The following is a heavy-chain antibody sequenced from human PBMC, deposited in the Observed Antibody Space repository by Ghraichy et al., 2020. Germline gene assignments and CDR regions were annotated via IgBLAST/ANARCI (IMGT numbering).Heavy chain of an antibody. CDR1: GFTFSSYA. J-gene: IGHJ4*02. D-gene: IGHD3-10*01. CDR3: AQDRSRGIDVFDY. CDR2: ISGGGYPT. V-gene: IGHV3-23*01. Sequence: GGSLRLSCAASGFTFSSYAMSWVRQAPGKGLEWVSTISGGGYPTYYADSVKGRFTISRDNSKNTLYLQMNSLRPEDTALYYCAQDRSRGIDVFDYWGQGTLVTVSS.